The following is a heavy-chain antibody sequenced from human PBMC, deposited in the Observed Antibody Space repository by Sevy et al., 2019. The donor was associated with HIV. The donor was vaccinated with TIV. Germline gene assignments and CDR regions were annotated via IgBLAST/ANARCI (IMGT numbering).Heavy chain of an antibody. CDR3: AREGCTQPHDY. CDR2: FSFGCGRI. CDR1: GFTFAKYS. D-gene: IGHD2-8*01. J-gene: IGHJ4*02. V-gene: IGHV3-23*01. Sequence: GGSLRLSCAASGFTFAKYSMSWVGQAPGKGLEWVSTFSFGCGRINYADSVKGRFTISRDDSKNTLFLQMNSLRAEDTATYFCAREGCTQPHDYWGQRTLVTVSS.